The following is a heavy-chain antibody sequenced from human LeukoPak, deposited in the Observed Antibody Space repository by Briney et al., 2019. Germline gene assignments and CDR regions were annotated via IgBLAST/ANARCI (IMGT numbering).Heavy chain of an antibody. D-gene: IGHD3-16*01. CDR3: ATVSVGVRFDY. Sequence: PGGSLRLSCAASGFTFSSYSMNWVRQAPGKGLEWVSYISSSSSTIYYADSVKGRFTISRDSAKNKLYLQMNSLRAEDTAVYYCATVSVGVRFDYWGQGALVAVSS. V-gene: IGHV3-48*04. J-gene: IGHJ4*02. CDR2: ISSSSSTI. CDR1: GFTFSSYS.